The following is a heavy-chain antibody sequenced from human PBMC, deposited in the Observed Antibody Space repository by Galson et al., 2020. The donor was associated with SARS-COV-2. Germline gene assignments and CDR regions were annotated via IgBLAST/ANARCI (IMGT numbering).Heavy chain of an antibody. CDR1: GFTFSSYD. Sequence: GGSLRLSCAASGFTFSSYDMHWVRQATGKGLEWVSAIGTAGDTYYPGSVKGRFTISRENAKNSWYLQMNSLRAGDTAVYYCARGAVSAVAGTETLYYYYYYMDVWGKGTTVTVSS. D-gene: IGHD6-19*01. J-gene: IGHJ6*03. V-gene: IGHV3-13*01. CDR2: IGTAGDT. CDR3: ARGAVSAVAGTETLYYYYYYMDV.